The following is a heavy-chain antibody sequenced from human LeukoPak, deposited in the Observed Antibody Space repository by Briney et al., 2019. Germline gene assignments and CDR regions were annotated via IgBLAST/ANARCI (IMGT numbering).Heavy chain of an antibody. D-gene: IGHD7-27*01. Sequence: GGSLRLSCAASGFTFSNYATHWVRQAPGKGLEWVAVVSYDGSNKYYADSVKGRFTISRDNSKNTLYLQMNSLRAEDAAIYYCATIGDRRTGELYRIDYWGQGTLVTVSS. CDR2: VSYDGSNK. CDR3: ATIGDRRTGELYRIDY. CDR1: GFTFSNYA. J-gene: IGHJ4*02. V-gene: IGHV3-30-3*01.